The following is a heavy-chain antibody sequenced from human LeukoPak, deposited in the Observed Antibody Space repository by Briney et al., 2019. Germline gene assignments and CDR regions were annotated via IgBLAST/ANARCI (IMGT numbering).Heavy chain of an antibody. CDR1: GFTFSRYA. Sequence: GGSLRLSCAASGFTFSRYAMSWVRQAPGKGLEWVSAISGSGGSTYYADSVKGRFTISRDNSKNTLYLQMNSLRAEDTAVYYRAKRLSYNWFDPWGQGTLVTVSS. CDR3: AKRLSYNWFDP. V-gene: IGHV3-23*01. J-gene: IGHJ5*02. CDR2: ISGSGGST. D-gene: IGHD4/OR15-4a*01.